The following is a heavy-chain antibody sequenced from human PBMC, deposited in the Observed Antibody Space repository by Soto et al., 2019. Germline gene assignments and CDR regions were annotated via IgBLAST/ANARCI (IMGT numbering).Heavy chain of an antibody. CDR2: INAINGDT. Sequence: ASVKVSCKGSGYTFGRDGMHWVRQAPGQGLEWLAWINAINGDTKYSQRFQGRLTVSRDTSAADTAVYYCARPRSWMGATGYFDYWGQGTLVTVSS. D-gene: IGHD3-10*01. V-gene: IGHV1-3*01. CDR1: GYTFGRDG. J-gene: IGHJ4*02. CDR3: FDY.